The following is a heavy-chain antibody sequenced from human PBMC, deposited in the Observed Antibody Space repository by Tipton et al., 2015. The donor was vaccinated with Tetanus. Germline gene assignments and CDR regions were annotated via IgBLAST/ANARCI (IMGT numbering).Heavy chain of an antibody. CDR1: GGSISGGRYY. V-gene: IGHV4-31*03. D-gene: IGHD1-26*01. CDR2: IYSSGST. J-gene: IGHJ4*02. CDR3: ARDQARGARGWNYFDY. Sequence: TLSLTCTVSGGSISGGRYYWSWIRQRPGKGLEWIGDIYSSGSTYSDPSLKGRVTISVDTSKNQFSLRLNSVTAADTAVYYCARDQARGARGWNYFDYWGLGTLVPVSS.